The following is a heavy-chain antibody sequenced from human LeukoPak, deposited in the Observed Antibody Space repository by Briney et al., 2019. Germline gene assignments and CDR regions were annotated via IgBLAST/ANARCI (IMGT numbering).Heavy chain of an antibody. J-gene: IGHJ6*02. D-gene: IGHD6-13*01. CDR2: MYSDGSNQ. V-gene: IGHV3-33*01. CDR1: GFIFSNYG. CDR3: ARDPGIAAAGTRYYYYGMDV. Sequence: GRSLRLSCAASGFIFSNYGMHWVRQAPGKGLEWVAVMYSDGSNQYYADSVKGRFTISRDNSKSTLYLQMTSLRTEDTAVYYCARDPGIAAAGTRYYYYGMDVWGQGTTVTVSS.